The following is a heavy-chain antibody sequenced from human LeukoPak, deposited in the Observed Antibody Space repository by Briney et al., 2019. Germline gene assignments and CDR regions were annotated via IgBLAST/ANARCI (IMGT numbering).Heavy chain of an antibody. CDR1: GGFINSGSYY. V-gene: IGHV4-31*03. CDR2: IDASGVT. CDR3: VRGVRDSTAYYHFDY. D-gene: IGHD3-22*01. J-gene: IGHJ4*02. Sequence: TSETLSLTCTVSGGFINSGSYYWSWIRQLPGKGLEWIGYIDASGVTYYNPSLKTRLIIQVDTSKNHFSLELTSVTAADTAVYYCVRGVRDSTAYYHFDYWGQGTLVTVSS.